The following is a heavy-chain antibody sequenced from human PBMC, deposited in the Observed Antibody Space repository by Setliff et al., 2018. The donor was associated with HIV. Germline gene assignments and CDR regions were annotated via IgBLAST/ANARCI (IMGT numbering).Heavy chain of an antibody. Sequence: PGGSLRLSCVASGFTFSDHYMDWVRQAPGKGLEWVGRIRNKTKSYTTESAASVKGRFTISRDDSKNSLYLQMRSLKSEDTAVYFCARAPGVRDCTGGSCHYMDVWGKGTTVTVSS. V-gene: IGHV3-72*01. J-gene: IGHJ6*03. D-gene: IGHD2-8*02. CDR3: ARAPGVRDCTGGSCHYMDV. CDR1: GFTFSDHY. CDR2: IRNKTKSYTT.